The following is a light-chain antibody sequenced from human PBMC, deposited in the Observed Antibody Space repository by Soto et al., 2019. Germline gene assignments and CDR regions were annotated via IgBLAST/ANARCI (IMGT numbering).Light chain of an antibody. V-gene: IGKV1-39*01. CDR3: QQSYTTPRT. CDR1: QSISTY. J-gene: IGKJ1*01. Sequence: DLQMTQCPSSLSASVGDRVTIPCRASQSISTYLNWYQQKPGKAPKLLIYAASSLQSGVPSRFSGSGSGTDFTLTISSLQPEDFATYYCQQSYTTPRTVGQGTKVDI. CDR2: AAS.